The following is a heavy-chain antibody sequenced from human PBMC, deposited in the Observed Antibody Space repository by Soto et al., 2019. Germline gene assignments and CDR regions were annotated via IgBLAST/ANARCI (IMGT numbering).Heavy chain of an antibody. Sequence: SVKVSCKASGGTFSSYAISWVRQAPGQGXEWMGGIIPIFGTANYAQKFQGRVTITADKSTSTAYMELSSLRSEDTAVYYCARDGSSGYDSGYYYYGMDVWGQGTTVTVSS. CDR3: ARDGSSGYDSGYYYYGMDV. V-gene: IGHV1-69*06. CDR2: IIPIFGTA. CDR1: GGTFSSYA. J-gene: IGHJ6*02. D-gene: IGHD5-12*01.